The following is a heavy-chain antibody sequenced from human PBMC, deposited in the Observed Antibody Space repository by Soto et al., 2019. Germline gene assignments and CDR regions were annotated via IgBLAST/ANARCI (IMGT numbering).Heavy chain of an antibody. CDR1: GFTFDDYA. D-gene: IGHD6-6*01. CDR3: ARWRIAARRRWFDP. V-gene: IGHV3-9*01. CDR2: ISWNSGSI. J-gene: IGHJ5*02. Sequence: EVQLVESGGGLVQPGRSLRLSCAASGFTFDDYAMHWVRQAPGKGLEWVSGISWNSGSIGYADSVKGRFTISRDNAKNSLYLQMNSLRAEDTALYYCARWRIAARRRWFDPWGQGTLVTVSS.